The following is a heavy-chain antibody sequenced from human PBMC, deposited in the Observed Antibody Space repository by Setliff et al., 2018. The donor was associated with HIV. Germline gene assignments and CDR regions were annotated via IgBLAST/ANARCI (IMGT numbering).Heavy chain of an antibody. CDR3: ASPGYCSSPNCMNVFNF. CDR2: IHPGDSDV. V-gene: IGHV5-51*01. CDR1: GYSFRSYW. Sequence: GESLKISCKGSGYSFRSYWIGWVRQRPGKGLEWMGIIHPGDSDVKYSPSFQAQVTISADTSINTAYVQWSSLEASDTAMYYCASPGYCSSPNCMNVFNFWGHGTMVTVSS. D-gene: IGHD2-2*01. J-gene: IGHJ3*01.